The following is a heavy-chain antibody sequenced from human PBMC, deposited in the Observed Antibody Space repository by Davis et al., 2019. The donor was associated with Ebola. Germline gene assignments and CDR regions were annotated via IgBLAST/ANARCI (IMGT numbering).Heavy chain of an antibody. CDR2: ISSGGRT. CDR3: ADVYGLDV. J-gene: IGHJ6*04. V-gene: IGHV3-53*01. CDR1: GFTVSSNY. Sequence: GESLKISCAASGFTVSSNYMNWVRQAPGKGLEWVSIISSGGRTYYADSVKCRFTISRDRSKNTLYLQMNSLRAEDTAVYYCADVYGLDVWGKGTTVTVSS.